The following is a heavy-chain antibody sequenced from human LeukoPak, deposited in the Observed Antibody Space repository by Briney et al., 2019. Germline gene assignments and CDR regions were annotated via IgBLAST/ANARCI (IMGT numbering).Heavy chain of an antibody. D-gene: IGHD3-16*02. V-gene: IGHV3-30*18. CDR1: GFTFSSYG. Sequence: GGSLRLSCAASGFTFSSYGMHWVRQAPGKGLEWVAVISYDGSNKYYADSVKGRFTISRDNSKNTLYLQMNCLRAEDTAVYYCAKDLQNYDYVWGSYRPPGDYWGQGTLVTVSS. J-gene: IGHJ4*02. CDR2: ISYDGSNK. CDR3: AKDLQNYDYVWGSYRPPGDY.